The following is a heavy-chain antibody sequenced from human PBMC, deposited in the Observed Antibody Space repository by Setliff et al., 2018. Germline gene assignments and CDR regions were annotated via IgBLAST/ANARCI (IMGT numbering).Heavy chain of an antibody. CDR1: GGSLSADYY. Sequence: SETLSLTCTVSGGSLSADYYWSWIWQPPGKGLEWIGYIYYSGSADYNPSLKSRVTISVDTSKNQFSLKLNSVTAADTAVYYCARGIEYYYESSGFYYASTYWYFDLWGRGTLVTVS. CDR2: IYYSGSA. J-gene: IGHJ2*01. D-gene: IGHD3-22*01. CDR3: ARGIEYYYESSGFYYASTYWYFDL. V-gene: IGHV4-59*08.